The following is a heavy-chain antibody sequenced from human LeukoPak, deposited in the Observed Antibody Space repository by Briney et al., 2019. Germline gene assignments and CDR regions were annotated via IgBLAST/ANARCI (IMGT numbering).Heavy chain of an antibody. J-gene: IGHJ4*02. Sequence: GGSLRLSCAASGFTFSSYAMSWVRQAPGKGLEWVSAISGSGGSTYYADSVKGRFTISRDNSKNTLYLQMNSLRAEDTAVYYCAKDLITMVRGSKALFDYWGQGTLVTVSS. CDR3: AKDLITMVRGSKALFDY. D-gene: IGHD3-10*01. CDR1: GFTFSSYA. CDR2: ISGSGGST. V-gene: IGHV3-23*01.